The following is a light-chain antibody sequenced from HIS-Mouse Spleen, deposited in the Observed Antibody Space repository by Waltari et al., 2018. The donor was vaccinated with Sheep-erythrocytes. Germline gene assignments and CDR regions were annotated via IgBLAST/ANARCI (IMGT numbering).Light chain of an antibody. CDR3: QQYNNWPPGT. CDR2: GAS. CDR1: RSVSSN. J-gene: IGKJ2*02. Sequence: EIVMTQSPATLSVSPGERAPLSCRASRSVSSNLAWYQQKPGQAPRLLIYGASTRATGIPARFSGSGSGTEFTLTISSMQSEDFAVYYCQQYNNWPPGTFGQGTKLEIK. V-gene: IGKV3-15*01.